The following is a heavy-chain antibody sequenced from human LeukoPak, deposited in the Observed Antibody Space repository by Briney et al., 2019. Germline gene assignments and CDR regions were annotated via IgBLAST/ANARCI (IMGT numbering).Heavy chain of an antibody. CDR2: IIPILGIA. V-gene: IGHV1-69*02. D-gene: IGHD3-9*01. Sequence: SVKVSCKASGGTFSSYTISWVRQAPGQGLEWMGRIIPILGIANYAQKFQGRVTITADKSTSAAYMELSSLRSEDTAVYYCARGSPQQYYDILTGYYIEAFDIWGQGTMVTVSS. CDR3: ARGSPQQYYDILTGYYIEAFDI. J-gene: IGHJ3*02. CDR1: GGTFSSYT.